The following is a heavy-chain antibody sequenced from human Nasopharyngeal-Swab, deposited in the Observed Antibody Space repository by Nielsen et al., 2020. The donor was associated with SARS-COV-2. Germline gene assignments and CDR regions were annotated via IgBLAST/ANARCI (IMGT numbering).Heavy chain of an antibody. CDR2: ISAYNGNP. J-gene: IGHJ6*02. V-gene: IGHV1-18*01. CDR3: ARGSLWFGDLVGYYGMDV. Sequence: WVRQAPGQGLEWMGWISAYNGNPNYAQKLQGRVTMTTDTSTSTAYMELRSLRSDDTAVYYCARGSLWFGDLVGYYGMDVWGQGTTVTVSS. D-gene: IGHD3-10*01.